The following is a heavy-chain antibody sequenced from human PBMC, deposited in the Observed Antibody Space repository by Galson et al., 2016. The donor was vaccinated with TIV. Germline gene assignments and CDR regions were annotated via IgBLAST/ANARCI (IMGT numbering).Heavy chain of an antibody. CDR1: GFSFSDYY. D-gene: IGHD3-16*01. Sequence: SVKVSCKASGFSFSDYYFHWVRQAPGQGLEWMGWINPTSGGTKYAQKFQAWVTLTRDTSINTAHMEMSRLKSDDTAVYFCARDQSMIGDYYFDLWVRGTLVTVSS. CDR3: ARDQSMIGDYYFDL. J-gene: IGHJ2*01. CDR2: INPTSGGT. V-gene: IGHV1-2*04.